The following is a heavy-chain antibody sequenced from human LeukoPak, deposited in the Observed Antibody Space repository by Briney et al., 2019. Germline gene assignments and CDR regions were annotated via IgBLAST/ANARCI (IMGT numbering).Heavy chain of an antibody. CDR2: ISGRGDKT. CDR1: GFTFNSYA. CDR3: AREFDSSGWFDY. J-gene: IGHJ4*02. D-gene: IGHD6-19*01. Sequence: GGSLRLSCAASGFTFNSYAMSWVRQAPGRGLEWVSAISGRGDKTYYTDSVKGRFIVSRDNSKNTLYLQMNSLRDEDTAVYYCAREFDSSGWFDYWGQGTLVTVSS. V-gene: IGHV3-23*01.